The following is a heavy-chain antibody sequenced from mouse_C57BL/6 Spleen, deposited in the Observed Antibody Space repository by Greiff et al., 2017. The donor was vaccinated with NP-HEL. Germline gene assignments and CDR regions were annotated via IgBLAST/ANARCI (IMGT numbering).Heavy chain of an antibody. J-gene: IGHJ1*03. D-gene: IGHD1-1*01. V-gene: IGHV1-50*01. CDR1: GYTFTSYW. CDR2: IDPSDSYT. CDR3: ARTVVAKVWYFDV. Sequence: QVQLQQPGAELVKPGASVKLSCKASGYTFTSYWMQWVKQRPGQGLEWIGEIDPSDSYTNYNQKFKGKATLTVDTSSSTAYMQLSSLTSEDSAVYYCARTVVAKVWYFDVWGTGTTVTVSS.